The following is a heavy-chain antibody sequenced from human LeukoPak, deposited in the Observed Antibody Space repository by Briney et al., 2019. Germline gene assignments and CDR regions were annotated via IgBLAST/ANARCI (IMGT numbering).Heavy chain of an antibody. J-gene: IGHJ5*02. CDR1: GGSISSYY. Sequence: KPSETLSLTCTVSGGSISSYYWSWIRQPAGKGLEWIGRIYTSGSTNYNPSLKSRVTMSVDTSKNQFSLKLSSVTAADTAVYYCARDRHLSTYYDYVWGSYRPSSAPHNWFDPWGQGTLVTVSS. CDR3: ARDRHLSTYYDYVWGSYRPSSAPHNWFDP. V-gene: IGHV4-4*07. D-gene: IGHD3-16*02. CDR2: IYTSGST.